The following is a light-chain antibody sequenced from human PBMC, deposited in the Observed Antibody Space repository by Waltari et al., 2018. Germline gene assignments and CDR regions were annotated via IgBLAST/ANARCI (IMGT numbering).Light chain of an antibody. J-gene: IGLJ3*02. CDR2: DVS. Sequence: QSALTQPASVSGSPGQSITISCTGTSSDVGGYNYVSLYQQHPGKVPELLIFDVSNRPSWVSNRFSGCKSGNTASLTISGLQAEDESDYYCCSFTSRSTWVFGGGTKLTVL. CDR3: CSFTSRSTWV. V-gene: IGLV2-14*01. CDR1: SSDVGGYNY.